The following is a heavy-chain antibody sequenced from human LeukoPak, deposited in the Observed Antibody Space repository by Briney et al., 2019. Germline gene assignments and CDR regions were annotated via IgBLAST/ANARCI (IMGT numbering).Heavy chain of an antibody. CDR1: GFTFSSYG. Sequence: GGSLRLSCAASGFTFSSYGMSWVRQAPGKGLEWVSVISGSGGSTYYADSVKGRFTISRDNAKNSLYLQMNSLRAEDTAVYYCARQWGYCSGGSCYRERNYYYYYMDVWGKGTTVTISS. CDR2: ISGSGGST. D-gene: IGHD2-15*01. V-gene: IGHV3-23*01. CDR3: ARQWGYCSGGSCYRERNYYYYYMDV. J-gene: IGHJ6*03.